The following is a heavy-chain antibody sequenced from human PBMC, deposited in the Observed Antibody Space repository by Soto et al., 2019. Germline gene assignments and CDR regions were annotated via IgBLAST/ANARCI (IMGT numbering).Heavy chain of an antibody. V-gene: IGHV3-30*04. CDR3: GRAAGFSMMVAVDN. Sequence: QIQLVESGGGVVQPGRSLRLSCAASGFTFRTSAMHWVRQAPGKGLEWVALISNDGTYKYYADSVQGRFIISRDNSENTFYLKMTSLRPEDTALYFWGRAAGFSMMVAVDNWGQGTMVTVSS. J-gene: IGHJ3*02. D-gene: IGHD3-22*01. CDR1: GFTFRTSA. CDR2: ISNDGTYK.